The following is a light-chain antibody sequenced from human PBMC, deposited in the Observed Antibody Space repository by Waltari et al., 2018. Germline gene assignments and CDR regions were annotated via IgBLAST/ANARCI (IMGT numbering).Light chain of an antibody. Sequence: DIVMTQSPDSLAVSLGERATINCKSSQSVFYRSDNKNYLAWYQQKPGHPPKLLIYWASARESGVPDRVSGSGSGTDFALTISSLQAEDVSVYYCQQYYSIPLTFGGGTKVEIK. J-gene: IGKJ4*01. V-gene: IGKV4-1*01. CDR1: QSVFYRSDNKNY. CDR2: WAS. CDR3: QQYYSIPLT.